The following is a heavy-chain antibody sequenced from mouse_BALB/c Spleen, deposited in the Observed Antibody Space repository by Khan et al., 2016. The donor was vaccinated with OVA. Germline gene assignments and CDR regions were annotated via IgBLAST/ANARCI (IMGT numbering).Heavy chain of an antibody. V-gene: IGHV1S81*02. J-gene: IGHJ3*01. CDR3: TRSGYGSFAY. D-gene: IGHD2-2*01. CDR2: INPSNGDT. Sequence: QVQLQQSGAELVKTGASVKLSCKTSGYTFTSYYMYWVKQRPGQGLEWIGEINPSNGDTNFNEKLKSKATLTVDKSSYTAYMQLSSLTSEDSAVYYCTRSGYGSFAYWGQGTLVTVSA. CDR1: GYTFTSYY.